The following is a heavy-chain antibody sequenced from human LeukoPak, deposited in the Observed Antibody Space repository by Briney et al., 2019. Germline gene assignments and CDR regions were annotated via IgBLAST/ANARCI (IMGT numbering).Heavy chain of an antibody. J-gene: IGHJ4*02. CDR3: ARVLFNEVPGPDY. D-gene: IGHD2/OR15-2a*01. CDR1: GYTFTGYY. CDR2: INPNSGGT. Sequence: GASVKVSCKASGYTFTGYYMHWVRQDPGQGLEWMGWINPNSGGTNYAQKFQGRVTMTRDTSISTAYMEVSRLRSDDTAVYSCARVLFNEVPGPDYWGQGTLVTVSS. V-gene: IGHV1-2*02.